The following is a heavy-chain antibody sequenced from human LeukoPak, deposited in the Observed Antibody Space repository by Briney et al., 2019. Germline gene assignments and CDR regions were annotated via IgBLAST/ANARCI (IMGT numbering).Heavy chain of an antibody. Sequence: GGSLRLSCAASGFTFSSYSMNWVRQAPGKGLEWVSSISSSSSYIYYAGSVKGRFTISRDNAKNSLYLQMNSLRAEDTAVYYCARDLGYSSGWYSHAAFDIWGQGTMVTVSS. J-gene: IGHJ3*02. CDR2: ISSSSSYI. V-gene: IGHV3-21*01. CDR1: GFTFSSYS. CDR3: ARDLGYSSGWYSHAAFDI. D-gene: IGHD6-19*01.